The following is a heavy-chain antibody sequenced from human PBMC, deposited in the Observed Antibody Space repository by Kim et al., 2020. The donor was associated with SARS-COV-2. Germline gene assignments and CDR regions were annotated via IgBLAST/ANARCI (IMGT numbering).Heavy chain of an antibody. CDR1: GGSVSSGSYY. J-gene: IGHJ6*02. V-gene: IGHV4-61*01. Sequence: SETLSLTCTVSGGSVSSGSYYWSWIRQPPGKGLEWIGYIYYSGSTNYNPSLKSRVTISVDTSKNQFSLKLSSVTAADTAVYYCARGPDIVVVPAAGYYYYYGRDVWGQGTTVTVSS. CDR2: IYYSGST. CDR3: ARGPDIVVVPAAGYYYYYGRDV. D-gene: IGHD2-2*01.